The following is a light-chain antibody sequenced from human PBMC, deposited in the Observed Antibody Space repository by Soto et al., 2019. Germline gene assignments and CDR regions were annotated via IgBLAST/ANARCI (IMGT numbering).Light chain of an antibody. J-gene: IGKJ1*01. CDR3: QHYNSYSEA. CDR1: QTISSW. V-gene: IGKV1-5*03. Sequence: DIQMTQSPSTLSGSVGYRFTFTCPASQTISSWLAWYQQKPGKAPKLLIYKASTLKSGVPSRFSGSGSGTEFTLTISSLQPDDFATYYCQHYNSYSEAFGQGTEVDI. CDR2: KAS.